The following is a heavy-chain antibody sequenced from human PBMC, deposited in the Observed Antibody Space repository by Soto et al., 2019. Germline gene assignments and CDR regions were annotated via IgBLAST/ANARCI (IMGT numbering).Heavy chain of an antibody. Sequence: QVQLVESGGGVAQPGWSLRLSCAASGFSFSSYGMHWVRQAPGRGLEWVAVISYDGNNKYYADSVKGRFTISRDNSKNSLYLQMYSLRAEDTAVYYCAKDELGYSSSWYPFDYWGQGTPVIVSS. CDR1: GFSFSSYG. CDR3: AKDELGYSSSWYPFDY. J-gene: IGHJ4*02. V-gene: IGHV3-30*18. D-gene: IGHD6-13*01. CDR2: ISYDGNNK.